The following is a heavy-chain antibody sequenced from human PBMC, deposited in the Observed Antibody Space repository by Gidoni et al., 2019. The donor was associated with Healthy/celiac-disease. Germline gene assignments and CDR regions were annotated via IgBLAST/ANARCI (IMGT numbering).Heavy chain of an antibody. CDR2: MYSGGST. CDR1: GYIVNSNY. J-gene: IGHJ4*02. D-gene: IGHD3-22*01. V-gene: IGHV3-66*01. CDR3: ASSSDSSGYYYYFDY. Sequence: EVQLVASGGGLVQPGGSLRLSCAASGYIVNSNYMSWVRQAPGKGLEWDSVMYSGGSTYYADSVKGRFTISRDNSKNTLYLQMNSLRAEDTAVYYCASSSDSSGYYYYFDYWGQGTLVTVSS.